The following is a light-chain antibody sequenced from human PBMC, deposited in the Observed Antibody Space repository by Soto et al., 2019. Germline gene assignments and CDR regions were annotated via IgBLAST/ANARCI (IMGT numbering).Light chain of an antibody. J-gene: IGKJ1*01. CDR3: QQYHKFWT. Sequence: DIQMTQSASTLSASVGERVTITWRASQSISSWLAWYQQKPGKAPKLLTYDAYSLESGTPSRFSGRTSGTEFTLTIASVKPEDFATYYCQQYHKFWTFGQGTKVDIK. CDR2: DAY. V-gene: IGKV1-5*01. CDR1: QSISSW.